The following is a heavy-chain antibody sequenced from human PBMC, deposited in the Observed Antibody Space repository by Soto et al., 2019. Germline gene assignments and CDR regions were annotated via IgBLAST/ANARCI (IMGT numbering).Heavy chain of an antibody. J-gene: IGHJ1*01. CDR2: IYHSGST. V-gene: IGHV4-4*02. CDR3: ARGGGGSWGFAEYFQH. CDR1: GGSISSSNW. Sequence: PSETLSLTCAVSGGSISSSNWWNWVRQPPGKGLEWIGEIYHSGSTNYNPSLKSRVTISVDKSKNQFSLKLSSVTAADTAVYYCARGGGGSWGFAEYFQHWGQGTLVTVS. D-gene: IGHD2-15*01.